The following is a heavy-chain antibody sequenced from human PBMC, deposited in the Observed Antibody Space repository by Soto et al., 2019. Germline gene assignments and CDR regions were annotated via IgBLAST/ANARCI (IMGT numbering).Heavy chain of an antibody. J-gene: IGHJ3*02. D-gene: IGHD6-13*01. CDR1: GVSIRGSG. CDR3: TRVDAAGGGAFYI. V-gene: IGHV3-73*01. CDR2: IRDRTNGYAT. Sequence: PGGSLRLSCAGSGVSIRGSGIHWVRQASGKGLEWVARIRDRTNGYATGFAASVQGRFSISRDDSKNTAFLQMNSLNAEDTAVYYCTRVDAAGGGAFYICGQGTMVTVS.